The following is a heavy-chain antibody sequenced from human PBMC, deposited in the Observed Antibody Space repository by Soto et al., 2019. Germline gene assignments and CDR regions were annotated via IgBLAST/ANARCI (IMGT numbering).Heavy chain of an antibody. CDR1: GFSFSSYW. Sequence: EVQLVESGGGLVQPGGSLRLSCAASGFSFSSYWIHWVRQAPGKGMVWVSRIKTDGSSTDYADSVKGRFTISRDNAKNPLYLQMHSLSAEDTAVYYCAKSAGNTSGLFHWGQGTLVTVSS. V-gene: IGHV3-74*01. J-gene: IGHJ4*02. D-gene: IGHD5-18*01. CDR2: IKTDGSST. CDR3: AKSAGNTSGLFH.